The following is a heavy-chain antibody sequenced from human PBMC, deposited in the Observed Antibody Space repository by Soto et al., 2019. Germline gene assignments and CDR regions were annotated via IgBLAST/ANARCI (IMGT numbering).Heavy chain of an antibody. CDR3: AGASPVVTGV. Sequence: QVQLQESGPGLVKPSQTLSLTCTVSGGSISSGDYYWSWIRQPPGKGLEWIWYIYYSGSTYYNPFLKRRVTISVDTSNIQYSPKLSSVTAADTAVYYCAGASPVVTGVWGQGTTVTVSS. D-gene: IGHD5-18*01. V-gene: IGHV4-30-4*01. CDR2: IYYSGST. CDR1: GGSISSGDYY. J-gene: IGHJ6*02.